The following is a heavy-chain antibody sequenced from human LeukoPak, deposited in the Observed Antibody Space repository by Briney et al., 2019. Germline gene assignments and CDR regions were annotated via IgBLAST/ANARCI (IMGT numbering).Heavy chain of an antibody. CDR3: ARDFRGDSCGGDCFAY. Sequence: GASVKVSCKASGYTFTSYGISWVRQAPGQGLEWMGRLIPIFGTANYAQKFQGRVSITTDESTSTAYMELSSLRSEDTALYYCARDFRGDSCGGDCFAYWGQGTLVTVSS. CDR1: GYTFTSYG. V-gene: IGHV1-69*05. J-gene: IGHJ4*02. D-gene: IGHD2-21*01. CDR2: LIPIFGTA.